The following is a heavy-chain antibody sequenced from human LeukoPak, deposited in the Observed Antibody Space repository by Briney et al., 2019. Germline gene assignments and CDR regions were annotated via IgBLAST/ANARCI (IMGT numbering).Heavy chain of an antibody. CDR3: ASISWSWEYYYYMDV. CDR1: GFTFSSYG. Sequence: PGRSLRLSCAASGFTFSSYGMHWVRQAPGKGLEWVAVISYDGGNKYYADSVKGRFTISRDNSKNTLYLQMNSLRAEDTAVYYCASISWSWEYYYYMDVWGKGTTVTISS. V-gene: IGHV3-30*03. D-gene: IGHD1-26*01. CDR2: ISYDGGNK. J-gene: IGHJ6*03.